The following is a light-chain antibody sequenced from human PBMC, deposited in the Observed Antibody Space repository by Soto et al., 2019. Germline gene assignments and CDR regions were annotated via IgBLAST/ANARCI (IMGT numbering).Light chain of an antibody. V-gene: IGKV3-20*01. CDR2: DAS. CDR3: HQYGSSPMYA. Sequence: EIVLTQSPGTLSLSPGERATLSCRASQSVSSNYLAWYQQRPGQAPRLLIYDASSRATGIPDRFSGSGSGTDFTLTISRLEPEDFVVYYCHQYGSSPMYAFGQGTKLEIK. CDR1: QSVSSNY. J-gene: IGKJ2*01.